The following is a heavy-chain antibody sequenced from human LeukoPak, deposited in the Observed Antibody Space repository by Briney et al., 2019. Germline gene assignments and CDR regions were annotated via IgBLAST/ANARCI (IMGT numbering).Heavy chain of an antibody. D-gene: IGHD6-19*01. J-gene: IGHJ4*02. Sequence: GGSLRLSCAASGFTFSSYAMHWVRQAPGKGLEWVAVISYDGSNKYYADSVKDRFTISRDNSKNTLYLQMNSLRAEGTAVYYCARDRHPYSSGWDFDYWGQGTLVTVSS. CDR2: ISYDGSNK. V-gene: IGHV3-30*01. CDR3: ARDRHPYSSGWDFDY. CDR1: GFTFSSYA.